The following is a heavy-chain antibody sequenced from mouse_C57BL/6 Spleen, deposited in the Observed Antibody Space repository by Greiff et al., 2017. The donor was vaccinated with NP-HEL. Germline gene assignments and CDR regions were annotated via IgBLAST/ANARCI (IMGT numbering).Heavy chain of an antibody. D-gene: IGHD3-3*01. CDR2: LRSKSSNYAT. J-gene: IGHJ2*01. Sequence: EVQLQESGGGLVQPKGSLKLPCAASGFTFNTYAMHWVRQAPGKGLEWVARLRSKSSNYATYYADSVKDRFTISRDNSQSMLYLQMNNLKTEDTAMYYCVRDRGRGFDYWGQGTTLTVSS. CDR3: VRDRGRGFDY. V-gene: IGHV10-3*01. CDR1: GFTFNTYA.